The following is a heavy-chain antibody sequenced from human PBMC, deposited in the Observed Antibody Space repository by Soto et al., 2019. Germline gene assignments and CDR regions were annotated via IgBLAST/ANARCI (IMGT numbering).Heavy chain of an antibody. V-gene: IGHV1-3*01. J-gene: IGHJ5*02. Sequence: QVQLVQSGAEVKKPEASVKVSCKASGYTFTSYAMHWVRQAPGQRLEWMGWINAGNGNTKYSQKFQGRVTITRDTSASTAYMELSSLRSEDTAVYYCATFDYSNYGNWFDPWGQGTLVTVSS. CDR2: INAGNGNT. D-gene: IGHD4-4*01. CDR3: ATFDYSNYGNWFDP. CDR1: GYTFTSYA.